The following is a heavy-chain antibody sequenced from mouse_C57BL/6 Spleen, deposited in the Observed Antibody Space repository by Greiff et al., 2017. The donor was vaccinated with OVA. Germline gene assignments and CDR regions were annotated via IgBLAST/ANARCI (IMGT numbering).Heavy chain of an antibody. V-gene: IGHV5-17*01. D-gene: IGHD2-4*01. J-gene: IGHJ2*01. CDR1: GFTFSDYG. CDR3: SRERRLRLYYFDY. Sequence: EVKLMESGGGLVKPGGSLKLSCAASGFTFSDYGMHWVRQAPEKGLEWVAYISSGSSTIYYGDTVKGRFTITRDNAKNTLFLQMTSLRSEDTAMYYCSRERRLRLYYFDYWGQGTTLTVSS. CDR2: ISSGSSTI.